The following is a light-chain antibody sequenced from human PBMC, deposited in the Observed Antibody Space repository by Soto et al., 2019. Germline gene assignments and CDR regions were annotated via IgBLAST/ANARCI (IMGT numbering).Light chain of an antibody. CDR3: QQYYNAPIT. Sequence: DIVMTQSPDSLAVSLGERATINCRSSQSILYRSNNNNYLAWYQQKPGQPPKLLIYWASTRESGVPDRFSGSGSGTDFTLTISSLQAEDVAVYYCQQYYNAPITFGQGTRQEIK. CDR1: QSILYRSNNNNY. J-gene: IGKJ5*01. CDR2: WAS. V-gene: IGKV4-1*01.